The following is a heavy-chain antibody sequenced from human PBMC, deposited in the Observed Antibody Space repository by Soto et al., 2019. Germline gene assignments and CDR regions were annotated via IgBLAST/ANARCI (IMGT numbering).Heavy chain of an antibody. J-gene: IGHJ5*02. V-gene: IGHV1-18*04. Sequence: SLQVSCKASCSTFTSYGISWVRQAPVQGLEWMGWISAYNCNTNYAQKLQGRVTMTTDTSTSTAYMELRSLRSDDTAVYYCARQSGYYSYNWFDPWGQGTLVTVSS. CDR1: CSTFTSYG. D-gene: IGHD3-3*01. CDR2: ISAYNCNT. CDR3: ARQSGYYSYNWFDP.